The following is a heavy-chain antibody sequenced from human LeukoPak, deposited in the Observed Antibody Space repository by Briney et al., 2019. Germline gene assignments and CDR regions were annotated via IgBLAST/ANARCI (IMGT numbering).Heavy chain of an antibody. J-gene: IGHJ4*02. CDR1: GYTFTGYY. V-gene: IGHV1-2*02. CDR2: INPNSGGT. CDR3: ARDGDIVASPDY. Sequence: ASVKVSCKASGYTFTGYYMHWVRQAPGQGLEWMGWINPNSGGTNYAQKFQGRVTMTRDTSISTAYMELSKLRSDDTAVYYCARDGDIVASPDYWGQGTLVTVSS. D-gene: IGHD5-12*01.